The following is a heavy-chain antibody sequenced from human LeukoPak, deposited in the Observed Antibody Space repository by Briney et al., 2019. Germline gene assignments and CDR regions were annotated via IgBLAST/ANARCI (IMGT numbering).Heavy chain of an antibody. CDR3: ARGGLAYYYYYYMDV. CDR2: INHSGST. V-gene: IGHV4-34*01. Sequence: SETLSLTCAVYGGSFSGYYWSWIRQPPGKGLEWIGEINHSGSTNYNPSLKSRVTISVDTSKNQFSLKLSSVTAADTAVYYCARGGLAYYYYYYMDVWGKGTTVTVSS. CDR1: GGSFSGYY. J-gene: IGHJ6*03. D-gene: IGHD3/OR15-3a*01.